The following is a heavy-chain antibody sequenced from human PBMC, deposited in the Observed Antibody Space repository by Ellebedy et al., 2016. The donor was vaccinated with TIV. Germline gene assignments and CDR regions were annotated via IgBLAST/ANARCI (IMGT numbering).Heavy chain of an antibody. CDR1: GFTFSSYG. Sequence: GESLKISCAASGFTFSSYGMHWVRQAPGKGLEWVAVISYDGSNKYYVDSVMGRFTISRDNSKNTLYLQMNSLRAEDTAVYYCAKEVFGDHPGYYNYGMDVWGQGTTVTVSS. CDR3: AKEVFGDHPGYYNYGMDV. J-gene: IGHJ6*02. CDR2: ISYDGSNK. V-gene: IGHV3-30*18. D-gene: IGHD4-17*01.